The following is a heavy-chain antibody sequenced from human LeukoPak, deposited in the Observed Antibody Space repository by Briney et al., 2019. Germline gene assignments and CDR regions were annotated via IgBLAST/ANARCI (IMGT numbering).Heavy chain of an antibody. CDR3: AKGYSSSWYPYYYGMDV. CDR2: IGGSGGST. J-gene: IGHJ6*02. Sequence: AGGSLRLSCAASGFTFTNFAMTWVRQAPGKGLEWVSGIGGSGGSTYYADSVKGRFTISRDNSKNTVSLQMNTLRAEDTAVYYCAKGYSSSWYPYYYGMDVWGQGTTVTVSS. V-gene: IGHV3-23*01. D-gene: IGHD6-13*01. CDR1: GFTFTNFA.